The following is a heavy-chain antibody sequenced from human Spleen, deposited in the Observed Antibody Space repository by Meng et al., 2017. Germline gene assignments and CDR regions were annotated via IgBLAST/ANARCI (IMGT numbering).Heavy chain of an antibody. D-gene: IGHD3-10*01. CDR3: ARATNYYGSGSYYR. CDR1: GYSISSGYY. CDR2: IYHSGST. J-gene: IGHJ4*02. V-gene: IGHV4-38-2*01. Sequence: SQTLSLTCAVSGYSISSGYYWGWIRQPPGKGLEWIGSIYHSGSTYYNPSLKSRVTISVDTSKNQFSLKLSSVTAADTAVYYCARATNYYGSGSYYRWGQGTLVTV.